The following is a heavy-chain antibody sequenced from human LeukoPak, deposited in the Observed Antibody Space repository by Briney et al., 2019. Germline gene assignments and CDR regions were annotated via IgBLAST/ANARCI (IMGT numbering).Heavy chain of an antibody. Sequence: GESLRLSRVPSGFSVSAYSLSWVRQAPGKGLEWVAKIKKDGSEKDYVDSVKGRFTISRDDAKGSLYLQLNSLRVEDTAVYYCARGFQSGDSPVWGQGTLVTVSS. CDR2: IKKDGSEK. J-gene: IGHJ4*02. V-gene: IGHV3-7*01. CDR3: ARGFQSGDSPV. CDR1: GFSVSAYS. D-gene: IGHD2-21*02.